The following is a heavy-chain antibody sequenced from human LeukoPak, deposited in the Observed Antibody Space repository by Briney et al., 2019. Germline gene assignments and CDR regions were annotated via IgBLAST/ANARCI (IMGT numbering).Heavy chain of an antibody. Sequence: GGSLRLSCAASGFTFSSYAMSWVRQAPGKGLEWVSAISGSGGSTYYADSVKGRFTISRDNSKNTLYLQMNSLRAEDTAVYYCAKTYCSGGSCYPALYYFDYWGQGTLVTVSS. CDR1: GFTFSSYA. V-gene: IGHV3-23*01. CDR3: AKTYCSGGSCYPALYYFDY. CDR2: ISGSGGST. J-gene: IGHJ4*02. D-gene: IGHD2-15*01.